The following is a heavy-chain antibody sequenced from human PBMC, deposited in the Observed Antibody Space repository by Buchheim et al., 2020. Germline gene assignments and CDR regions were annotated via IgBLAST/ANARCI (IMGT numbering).Heavy chain of an antibody. CDR1: GGSISSSSCY. Sequence: QLQLQESGPGLVKPSETLSLTCTVSGGSISSSSCYWGWIRQPPGKGLEWIGSSYYSGRTYYNPSLKSRVTISVDTAKNQFSLKLSSVTAADTAVYYCASGPFEYYYDSSGYYLDWGYWGQGTL. D-gene: IGHD3-22*01. CDR3: ASGPFEYYYDSSGYYLDWGY. CDR2: SYYSGRT. V-gene: IGHV4-39*07. J-gene: IGHJ4*02.